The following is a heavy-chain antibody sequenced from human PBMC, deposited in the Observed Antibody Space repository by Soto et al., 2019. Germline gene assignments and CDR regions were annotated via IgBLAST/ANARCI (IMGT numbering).Heavy chain of an antibody. Sequence: SETLSLTCAVSSGSISSSNWWSWVRQPPGKGLEWIGEIYHSGSTNYNPSLKSRVTISVDKSKNQFSLKLSSVTAADTAVYYCASYGSSTGPEYYFDYWGQGTLVTVSS. V-gene: IGHV4-4*02. CDR2: IYHSGST. CDR1: SGSISSSNW. CDR3: ASYGSSTGPEYYFDY. J-gene: IGHJ4*02. D-gene: IGHD2-2*01.